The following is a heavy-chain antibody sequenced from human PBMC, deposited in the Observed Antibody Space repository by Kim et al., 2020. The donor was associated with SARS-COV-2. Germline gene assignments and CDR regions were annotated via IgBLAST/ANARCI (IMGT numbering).Heavy chain of an antibody. Sequence: TFSTPSLRSRVTISVDTSKRQLSLNLSSVTAADTAVYYCARYNYGRFDYWGQGTLVTVSS. V-gene: IGHV4-39*01. D-gene: IGHD5-18*01. CDR2: T. J-gene: IGHJ4*02. CDR3: ARYNYGRFDY.